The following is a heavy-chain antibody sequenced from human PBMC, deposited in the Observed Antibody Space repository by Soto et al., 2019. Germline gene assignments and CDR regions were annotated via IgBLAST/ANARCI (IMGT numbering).Heavy chain of an antibody. J-gene: IGHJ4*02. CDR3: AHRLGYSYGRYFDY. V-gene: IGHV2-5*01. CDR1: GFSLTTSAVG. CDR2: IYWNDDK. D-gene: IGHD5-18*01. Sequence: SGPTLVNPTQTLTLPCTFSGFSLTTSAVGVGWIRQPPGKALEWLALIYWNDDKRYSPSLKSRLTITKDTSKNQVVLTLTNMDPVDTATYYCAHRLGYSYGRYFDYWGQGTLVTVSS.